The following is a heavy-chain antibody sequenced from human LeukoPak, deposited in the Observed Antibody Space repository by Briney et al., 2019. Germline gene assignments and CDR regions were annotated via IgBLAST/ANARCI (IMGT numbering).Heavy chain of an antibody. CDR1: GFTFKSAW. J-gene: IGHJ6*02. V-gene: IGHV3-7*01. CDR2: IKEDGSQK. D-gene: IGHD4-17*01. Sequence: GGSLRLSCAASGFTFKSAWMTWVRQAPGKGLEWVANIKEDGSQKNYVDSVKGRFTISRDNTKNSLYLQMNSLRAEDTAVYYCARDRATVTVYGMDVWGQGTTVTVSS. CDR3: ARDRATVTVYGMDV.